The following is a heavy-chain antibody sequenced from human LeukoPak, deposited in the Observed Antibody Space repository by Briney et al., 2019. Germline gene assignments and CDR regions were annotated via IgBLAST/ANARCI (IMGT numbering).Heavy chain of an antibody. CDR1: GFTFSSFG. V-gene: IGHV3-30*18. J-gene: IGHJ6*02. D-gene: IGHD6-13*01. Sequence: GGSLRLSCAASGFTFSSFGMHWVRQAPGKGLEWVAVISSDGGDKYSADSVKGRFTISRDNSKNTLYLQMNSLRAEDTAVYYCAKLRQQLAIYYYYYGMDVWGQGTTVTVSS. CDR3: AKLRQQLAIYYYYYGMDV. CDR2: ISSDGGDK.